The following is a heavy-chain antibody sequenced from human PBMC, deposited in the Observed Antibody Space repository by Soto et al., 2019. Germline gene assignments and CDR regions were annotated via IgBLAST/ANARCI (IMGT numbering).Heavy chain of an antibody. CDR2: INPATGAA. Sequence: QLHLVQSGAVVKKPGASVTVSCSASGYPVTAYYMHWVRQAPGRGLEWMGGINPATGAAKYTQTLPGRVNMTRDTATRTVFLELSGLTSEDTAVFYCARGGGVGVAGSAAFDMWGQGTLVTVSS. D-gene: IGHD3-3*01. CDR3: ARGGGVGVAGSAAFDM. J-gene: IGHJ3*02. CDR1: GYPVTAYY. V-gene: IGHV1-2*02.